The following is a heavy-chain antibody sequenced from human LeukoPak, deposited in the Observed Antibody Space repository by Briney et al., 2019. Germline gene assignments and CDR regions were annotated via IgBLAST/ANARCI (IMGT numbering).Heavy chain of an antibody. CDR2: IYSNGST. Sequence: SETLSLICTVSDDPITNYYRSCIRHPPGKGLECIGYIYSNGSTNYNPYLKSRVSISVTTSKSQFSLKLTSVTAAETAVYYCARALKYYAQGRFEAFDLWGRGTKVAVSS. CDR3: ARALKYYAQGRFEAFDL. D-gene: IGHD2-2*01. V-gene: IGHV4-59*01. CDR1: DDPITNYY. J-gene: IGHJ3*01.